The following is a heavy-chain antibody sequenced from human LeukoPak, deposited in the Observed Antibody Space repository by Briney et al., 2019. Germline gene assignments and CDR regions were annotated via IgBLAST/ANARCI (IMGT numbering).Heavy chain of an antibody. CDR1: GFTLHDYG. D-gene: IGHD3-22*01. J-gene: IGHJ4*02. V-gene: IGHV3-9*01. CDR3: AKDSSSGYYRHLDY. CDR2: ISWNSRSI. Sequence: GGSLRLSCVASGFTLHDYGIHWVRHAPGEGLEWVSGISWNSRSIGYADSVKGRFTFSRDNAKNSLYLQMNSLRVEDTAFYYCAKDSSSGYYRHLDYWGQGSQVSVSS.